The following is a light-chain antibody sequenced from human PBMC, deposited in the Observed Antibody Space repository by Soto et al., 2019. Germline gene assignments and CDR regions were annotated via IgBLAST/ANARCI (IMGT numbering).Light chain of an antibody. Sequence: QSVLTQPPSVSGAPGQGVAISCTGSSSSIGAGNDVHWYRQVPGTAPKLLIYGNDNRPSGVPDRFSGSKSGTSASLAIAGLQAEDEADYYCQSYDNSLSGPVFGGGTKVTVL. CDR2: GND. J-gene: IGLJ3*02. V-gene: IGLV1-40*01. CDR3: QSYDNSLSGPV. CDR1: SSSIGAGND.